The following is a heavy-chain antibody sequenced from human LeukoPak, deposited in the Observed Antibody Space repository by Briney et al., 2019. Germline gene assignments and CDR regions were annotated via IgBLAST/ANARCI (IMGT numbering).Heavy chain of an antibody. J-gene: IGHJ4*02. D-gene: IGHD6-6*01. CDR2: IYAGDSDT. CDR3: ARSDSSYWYFDY. Sequence: GESLKISCKGSGYSFTTYWIGWVRHMPGKGLEWMGIIYAGDSDTRYSPSFQGQVTISADKSISTAYLQWSSLKASDTAMYYCARSDSSYWYFDYWGQGTLVTVSS. CDR1: GYSFTTYW. V-gene: IGHV5-51*01.